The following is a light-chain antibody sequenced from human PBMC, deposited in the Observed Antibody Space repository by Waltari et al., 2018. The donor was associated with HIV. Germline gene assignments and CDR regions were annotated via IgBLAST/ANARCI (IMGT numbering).Light chain of an antibody. Sequence: ILMTQSPDALSVTPGQSASMFCKSSQSLLHTNGKSYLYWYLKRPGQPPQLLIYEASYRFSGVSERFSGSGSGTNFTLRISRVDAEDVGIYYCMQSLQVLGTFGQGTKLEI. CDR1: QSLLHTNGKSY. CDR3: MQSLQVLGT. J-gene: IGKJ2*01. V-gene: IGKV2D-29*01. CDR2: EAS.